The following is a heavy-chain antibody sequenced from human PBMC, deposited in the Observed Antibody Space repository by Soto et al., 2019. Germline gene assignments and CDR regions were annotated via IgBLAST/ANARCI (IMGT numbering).Heavy chain of an antibody. CDR3: AREPYYDFWSGYYSDY. CDR2: ISSSGSTI. V-gene: IGHV3-11*01. J-gene: IGHJ4*02. Sequence: GGSLRLSCAASGFNFSDYYMSWIRQAPGKGLEWVSYISSSGSTIYYADSVKGRFTISRDNAKNSLYLQMNSLRAEDTAVYYCAREPYYDFWSGYYSDYWGQGTLVTVSS. D-gene: IGHD3-3*01. CDR1: GFNFSDYY.